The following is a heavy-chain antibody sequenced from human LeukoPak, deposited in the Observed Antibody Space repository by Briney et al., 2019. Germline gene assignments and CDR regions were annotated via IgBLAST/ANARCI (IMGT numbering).Heavy chain of an antibody. V-gene: IGHV1-18*01. CDR3: ARDSPYYDYVWGSYRLCDY. D-gene: IGHD3-16*02. CDR1: GYTFTSYG. CDR2: ISAYNGNT. Sequence: ASVKVSCKASGYTFTSYGISWVRQAPGQGLEWMGWISAYNGNTNYAQKLQGRVTMTTDTSTSTAYMELRSLRSDDTAVYYCARDSPYYDYVWGSYRLCDYWGQGTLVTVSS. J-gene: IGHJ4*02.